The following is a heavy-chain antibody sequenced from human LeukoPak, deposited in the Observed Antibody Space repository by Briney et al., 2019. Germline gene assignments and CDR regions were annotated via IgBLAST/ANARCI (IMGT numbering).Heavy chain of an antibody. CDR1: GFTFSSYS. CDR2: ISGSGGST. Sequence: GGSLRLSCAASGFTFSSYSMSWVRQAAGKGLEWVSGISGSGGSTFHADSVKGRFTISRDNSKNTLYLQMDSLRVEDTAVYYCAEGNSTEYGNWYFDPWGRGTLVTVSS. D-gene: IGHD2/OR15-2a*01. J-gene: IGHJ2*01. CDR3: AEGNSTEYGNWYFDP. V-gene: IGHV3-23*01.